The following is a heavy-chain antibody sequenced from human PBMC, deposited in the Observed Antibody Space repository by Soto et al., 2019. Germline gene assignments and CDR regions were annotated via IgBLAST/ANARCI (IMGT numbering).Heavy chain of an antibody. J-gene: IGHJ4*02. CDR1: GFSLSTSGVG. D-gene: IGHD3-3*01. CDR3: AHRRARVGTYYDFGLGYSFDH. CDR2: IYWDDDK. Sequence: SGPTLVNPPQTLALTCTFSGFSLSTSGVGVGWIRQHPGKALEWLALIYWDDDKRYSPSLXSRLTITKDTSKNQVVLTMTNIDPVDTAAYYCAHRRARVGTYYDFGLGYSFDHWGRGAPVTVAS. V-gene: IGHV2-5*02.